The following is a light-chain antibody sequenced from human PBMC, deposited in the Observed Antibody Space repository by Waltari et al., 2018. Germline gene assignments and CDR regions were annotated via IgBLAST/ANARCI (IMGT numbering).Light chain of an antibody. CDR1: KLGDKY. Sequence: SYELTQSASVSVSPGQTASIPCSGDKLGDKYSSWYQQKPGQSPVLVMYQDSKRPSGIPGRFAGSNSGNTATLTISGTQAMDEADYYCQAWDSSTGIFGGGTKLTVL. J-gene: IGLJ2*01. CDR2: QDS. V-gene: IGLV3-1*01. CDR3: QAWDSSTGI.